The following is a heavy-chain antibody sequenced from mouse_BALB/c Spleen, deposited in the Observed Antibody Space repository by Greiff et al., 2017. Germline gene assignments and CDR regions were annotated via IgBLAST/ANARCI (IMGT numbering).Heavy chain of an antibody. D-gene: IGHD1-1*01. Sequence: EVQVVESGGGLVKPGGSLKLSCAASGFTSSSYAMSWVRQTPEKRLEWVASISSGGSTYYPDSVKGRFTISRDNARNILYLQMSSLRSEDTAMYYCAREYYYGSSGGFAYWGQGTLVTVSA. V-gene: IGHV5-6-5*01. CDR2: ISSGGST. CDR3: AREYYYGSSGGFAY. J-gene: IGHJ3*01. CDR1: GFTSSSYA.